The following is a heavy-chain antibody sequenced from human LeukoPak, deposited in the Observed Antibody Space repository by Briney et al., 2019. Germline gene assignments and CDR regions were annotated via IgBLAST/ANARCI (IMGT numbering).Heavy chain of an antibody. CDR3: AREWELLVDY. CDR1: GYTFTGDY. V-gene: IGHV7-4-1*01. CDR2: INTTTGNP. Sequence: ASVKVSCKASGYTFTGDYMHWVRQAPGQGLEWMGWINTTTGNPTYAQGFTGRFVFSVDTSVSTAYLQIGSLKAEDTAVYYCAREWELLVDYWGQGALVTVSS. J-gene: IGHJ4*02. D-gene: IGHD1-26*01.